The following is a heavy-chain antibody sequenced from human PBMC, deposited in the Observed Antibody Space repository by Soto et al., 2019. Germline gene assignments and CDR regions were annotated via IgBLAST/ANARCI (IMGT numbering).Heavy chain of an antibody. D-gene: IGHD1-7*01. V-gene: IGHV4-4*02. CDR2: IYRTGST. CDR3: ASRDPGTSVDY. Sequence: QVQLQASGPGLVKPSGTLSLTCAVSGGSFTSNNWWTWVRQPPGQGLEWIGEIYRTGSTNYNPSLKSRATISLDKSENQVSLKVTSLTAADTAVYYCASRDPGTSVDYWGQGTLVTVSS. CDR1: GGSFTSNNW. J-gene: IGHJ4*02.